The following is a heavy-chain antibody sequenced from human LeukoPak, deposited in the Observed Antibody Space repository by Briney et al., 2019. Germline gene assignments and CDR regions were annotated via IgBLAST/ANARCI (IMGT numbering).Heavy chain of an antibody. CDR1: GGSISSYY. J-gene: IGHJ3*02. CDR3: ASFPKYYYDSSGRRAFDI. D-gene: IGHD3-22*01. V-gene: IGHV4-39*01. Sequence: SETLSLTCTVSGGSISSYYWSWIRQPPGKGLEWIGSIYYSGSTYYNPSLKSRVTISVDTSKNQFSLKLSSVTAADTAVYYCASFPKYYYDSSGRRAFDIWGQGTMVTVSS. CDR2: IYYSGST.